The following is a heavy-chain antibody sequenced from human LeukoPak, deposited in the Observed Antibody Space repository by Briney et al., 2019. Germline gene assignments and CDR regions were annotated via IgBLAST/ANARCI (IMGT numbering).Heavy chain of an antibody. CDR1: GGSISSGGYY. V-gene: IGHV4-30-2*01. CDR2: IYHSGST. CDR3: ARDKAAGYFQH. J-gene: IGHJ1*01. Sequence: SETLSLTCTVSGGSISSGGYYWSWIRQPPGKGLEWIGYIYHSGSTYYNPSLKSRVTISVDRSKNQFSLKLSSVTAADTAVYYCARDKAAGYFQHWGQGTLVTVSS.